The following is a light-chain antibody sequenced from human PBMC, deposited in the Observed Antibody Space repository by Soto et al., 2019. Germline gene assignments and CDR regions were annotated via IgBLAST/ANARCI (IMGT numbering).Light chain of an antibody. CDR2: AAS. Sequence: DIQMTQSPSSLSASVGDRVTITCRASQSIRYYLNWYQQKPGKAPKLLIYAASSLQSGVPSRFSGSGSGTDFTLTISSLQPEDFATYDCQQSYSTPQNTFGQGTKLEIK. J-gene: IGKJ2*01. CDR3: QQSYSTPQNT. CDR1: QSIRYY. V-gene: IGKV1-39*01.